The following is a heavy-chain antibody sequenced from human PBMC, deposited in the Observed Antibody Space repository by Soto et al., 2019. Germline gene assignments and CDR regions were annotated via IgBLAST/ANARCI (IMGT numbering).Heavy chain of an antibody. CDR1: GDSISTYY. CDR3: ARDRDFWSGSPYIMDV. D-gene: IGHD3-3*01. CDR2: IYYSGST. Sequence: SETLSLTCTVSGDSISTYYWSWIRQPPGKGLEWIGYIYYSGSTNYNPSLRSRVTISVDTSKNQFSLKLSSVTAADTAVYYCARDRDFWSGSPYIMDVWGEGTTVTVSS. J-gene: IGHJ6*04. V-gene: IGHV4-59*01.